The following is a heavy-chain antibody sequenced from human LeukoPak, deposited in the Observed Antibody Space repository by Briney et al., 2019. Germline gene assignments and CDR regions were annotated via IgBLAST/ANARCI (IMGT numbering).Heavy chain of an antibody. Sequence: GGSLRLPCAASGFTFSSYSMNWVRQAPGRGLEWVSSITSSSGYIYYADSVKGRFTISRDNTKNSLFPQMNSLRAEDTAVYYCARAGPAVTALRRTPFDYWGQGTLVTVSS. CDR3: ARAGPAVTALRRTPFDY. J-gene: IGHJ4*02. V-gene: IGHV3-21*01. D-gene: IGHD2-21*02. CDR2: ITSSSGYI. CDR1: GFTFSSYS.